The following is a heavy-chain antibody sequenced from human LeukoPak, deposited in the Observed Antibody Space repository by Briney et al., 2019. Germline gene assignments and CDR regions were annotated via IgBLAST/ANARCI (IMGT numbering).Heavy chain of an antibody. Sequence: PGGSLRLSCAASGFTFNSYWMSWVRQAPGKGLEWVANIKQDGSEKYYVDSAKGRFTISRDNTKNSLYLQMNSLRAEDTAVYYCARSLLAGFDYWGQGTLVTVSS. CDR2: IKQDGSEK. V-gene: IGHV3-7*01. CDR1: GFTFNSYW. CDR3: ARSLLAGFDY. J-gene: IGHJ4*02. D-gene: IGHD3-10*01.